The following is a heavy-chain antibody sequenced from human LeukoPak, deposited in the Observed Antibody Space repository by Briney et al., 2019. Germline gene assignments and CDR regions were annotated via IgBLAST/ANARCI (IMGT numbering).Heavy chain of an antibody. CDR3: AKPVFYGDYTGAFDI. CDR1: GFTFSSYG. V-gene: IGHV3-23*01. D-gene: IGHD4-17*01. Sequence: GGSLRLSCAASGFTFSSYGMHWVRQAPGKGLEWVSAISGSGGSTYYADSVKGRFTISRDNSKNTLYLQMNSLRAEDTAVYYCAKPVFYGDYTGAFDIWGQGTMVTVSS. J-gene: IGHJ3*02. CDR2: ISGSGGST.